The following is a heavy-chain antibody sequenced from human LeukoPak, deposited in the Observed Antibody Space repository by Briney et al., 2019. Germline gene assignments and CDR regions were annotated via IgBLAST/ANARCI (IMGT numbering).Heavy chain of an antibody. Sequence: SETLSLTCAVYGGSFSGYYWSWIRQPPGNGLEWIGEINHSGSTNYNPSLKSRVTISVDTSKNQFSLKLSSVTAADTAVYYCARGEGREERLGFDYWGQGTLVTVSS. CDR3: ARGEGREERLGFDY. CDR2: INHSGST. J-gene: IGHJ4*02. D-gene: IGHD1-26*01. V-gene: IGHV4-34*01. CDR1: GGSFSGYY.